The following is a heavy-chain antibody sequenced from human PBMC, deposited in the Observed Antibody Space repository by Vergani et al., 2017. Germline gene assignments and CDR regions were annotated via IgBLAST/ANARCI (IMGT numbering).Heavy chain of an antibody. CDR3: ARSFMTTVTTIRFDP. CDR1: GGSISSGGYS. D-gene: IGHD4-17*01. V-gene: IGHV4-30-2*01. J-gene: IGHJ5*02. CDR2: IYHSGST. Sequence: QLQLQESGSGLVKPSQTLSLTCAVSGGSISSGGYSWSWIRQPPGKGLEWIGYIYHSGSTYYNPSLKSRVTISVDRSKNQFSLKLSSVTAADTAVYYCARSFMTTVTTIRFDPWGQGTLVTVSS.